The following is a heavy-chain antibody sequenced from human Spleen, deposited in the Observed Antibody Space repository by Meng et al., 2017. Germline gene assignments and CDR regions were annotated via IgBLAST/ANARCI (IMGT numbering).Heavy chain of an antibody. J-gene: IGHJ4*02. CDR1: GFTFSSSA. V-gene: IGHV3-30*01. CDR3: ARGGGSNDY. D-gene: IGHD2-15*01. Sequence: QVDLVESGGGVVQPRRSLSLACAGYGFTFSSSAIHWVRQAPGKGLEWVAVISCDGSNKNYADSVKGRFIISRDNSKNTLYLQMNSLRAEDTDVYYCARGGGSNDYWGQGTLVTVSS. CDR2: ISCDGSNK.